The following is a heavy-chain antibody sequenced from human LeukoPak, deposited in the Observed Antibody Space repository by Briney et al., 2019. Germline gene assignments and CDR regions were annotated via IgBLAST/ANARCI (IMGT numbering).Heavy chain of an antibody. V-gene: IGHV1-2*02. D-gene: IGHD6-19*01. Sequence: GASVKVSCKASGYTFTGYYMHWVRQAPGQGLEWMGWINPNSGGTNYAQKFQGRVTMTRDTSISTAYMELRSLRSDDTAVYYCARDRRGKWLVLDYYYGMDVWGQGTTVTVSS. CDR2: INPNSGGT. J-gene: IGHJ6*02. CDR3: ARDRRGKWLVLDYYYGMDV. CDR1: GYTFTGYY.